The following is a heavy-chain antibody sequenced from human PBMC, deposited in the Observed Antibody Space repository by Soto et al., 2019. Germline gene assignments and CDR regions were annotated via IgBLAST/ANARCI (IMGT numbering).Heavy chain of an antibody. V-gene: IGHV1-18*01. CDR2: ISAYNGNT. J-gene: IGHJ4*02. Sequence: QVQLVQSGAEVKKPGASVKVSCKASGYTFTSYGISWVRQAPGQGLEWMAWISAYNGNTNYAQKLQGRVTMTSDTATSTAYMELRSLRADDTAVYYCARDGYYYDRSGYQRGATFDYWGQGTLVTVSS. CDR1: GYTFTSYG. D-gene: IGHD3-22*01. CDR3: ARDGYYYDRSGYQRGATFDY.